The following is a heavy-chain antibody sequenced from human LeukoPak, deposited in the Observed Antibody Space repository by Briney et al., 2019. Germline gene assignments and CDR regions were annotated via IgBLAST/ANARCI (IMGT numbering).Heavy chain of an antibody. V-gene: IGHV4-34*01. D-gene: IGHD5/OR15-5a*01. CDR3: ARKTRNLREAIDY. J-gene: IGHJ4*02. CDR2: INHSGST. CDR1: GGSFSGYY. Sequence: SETLSLTCAVYGGSFSGYYWSWIRQPPGKGLEWIGEINHSGSTNYNPSLTSRVTISVDTSKNQFSLKLSSVTAADTAVYYCARKTRNLREAIDYWGQGTLVTVSS.